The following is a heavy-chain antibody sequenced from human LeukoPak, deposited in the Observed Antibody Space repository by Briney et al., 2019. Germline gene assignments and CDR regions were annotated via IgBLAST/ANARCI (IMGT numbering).Heavy chain of an antibody. D-gene: IGHD6-19*01. CDR2: IYSGGST. CDR1: GFTINYNY. J-gene: IGHJ4*02. V-gene: IGHV3-66*01. Sequence: PGGSLRLSCAASGFTINYNYMSWVRQAPGKGLEWVSVIYSGGSTYYTDSVKGRFTISRDNSTNTLYLQMSSLRAEDTAVYYCTTSAGAVAGTLFHWGQGTLVTVSS. CDR3: TTSAGAVAGTLFH.